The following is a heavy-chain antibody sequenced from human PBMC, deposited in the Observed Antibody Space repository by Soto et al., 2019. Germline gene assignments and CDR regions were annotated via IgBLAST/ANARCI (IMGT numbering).Heavy chain of an antibody. CDR3: ARHRPPFQEATRRIDS. Sequence: IWISKTPGKGLEYIRYITYSGNTFYKSALKSRIKMSVDTSKNQFSLRLTSVTAADTAVYYFARHRPPFQEATRRIDSWGHAILVTAS. J-gene: IGHJ5*01. D-gene: IGHD1-26*01. V-gene: IGHV4-30-4*08. CDR2: ITYSGNT.